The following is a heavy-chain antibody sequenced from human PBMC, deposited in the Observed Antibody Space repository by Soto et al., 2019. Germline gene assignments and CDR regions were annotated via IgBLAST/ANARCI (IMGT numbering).Heavy chain of an antibody. Sequence: PSETLSLTCAVYDGSFSGYYWSWIRQPPGKGLEWIGEINHSGSTNYNPSLKSRVTISVDTSKNQFSLKLSSVTAADTAVYYCASHHLGYCSSTSCYEFDYWGQGTLVTVSS. CDR3: ASHHLGYCSSTSCYEFDY. D-gene: IGHD2-2*01. CDR1: DGSFSGYY. J-gene: IGHJ4*02. V-gene: IGHV4-34*01. CDR2: INHSGST.